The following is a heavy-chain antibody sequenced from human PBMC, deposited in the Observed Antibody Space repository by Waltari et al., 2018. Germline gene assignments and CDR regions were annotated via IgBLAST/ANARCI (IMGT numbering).Heavy chain of an antibody. J-gene: IGHJ4*02. D-gene: IGHD1-26*01. CDR1: GDSISSFY. V-gene: IGHV4-59*08. CDR3: ARSYSTAPFDY. Sequence: QVQLQESGPGLVKPSETLSLTCTVSGDSISSFYWNWIRQPPGKGLGWIGYIYYSGSTNYNPPRKSRVTISLDTSKNQFSLKLSSVTAADTAVYFCARSYSTAPFDYWGQGTLVTVSS. CDR2: IYYSGST.